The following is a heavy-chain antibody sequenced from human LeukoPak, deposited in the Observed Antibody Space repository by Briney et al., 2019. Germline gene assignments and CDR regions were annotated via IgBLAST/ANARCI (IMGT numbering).Heavy chain of an antibody. Sequence: GGSLRLSCAASGFTFSDYYMSWIRQAPGKGLEWVSYISSSGSTIYYADSVKGRFTISRDNAKNSLYLQMNSLRAEDTAVYYCARIKFYDYVWGIYPPGAFDIWGQGTMVTVSS. D-gene: IGHD3-16*02. J-gene: IGHJ3*02. CDR2: ISSSGSTI. CDR1: GFTFSDYY. V-gene: IGHV3-11*01. CDR3: ARIKFYDYVWGIYPPGAFDI.